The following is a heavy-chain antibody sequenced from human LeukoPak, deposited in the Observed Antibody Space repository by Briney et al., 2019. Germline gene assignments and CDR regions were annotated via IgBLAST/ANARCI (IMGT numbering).Heavy chain of an antibody. J-gene: IGHJ6*02. Sequence: GASVKVSCKASGYTLTGHYMHWVRQAPGQGLEWMGWINPNSGGTNYAQKFQGRVTMTRDTSISTAYMELSRLRSDDTAVYYCARDPRRIAAAGPAGYPGDYYGMDVWGQGTTVTVSS. D-gene: IGHD6-13*01. V-gene: IGHV1-2*02. CDR2: INPNSGGT. CDR3: ARDPRRIAAAGPAGYPGDYYGMDV. CDR1: GYTLTGHY.